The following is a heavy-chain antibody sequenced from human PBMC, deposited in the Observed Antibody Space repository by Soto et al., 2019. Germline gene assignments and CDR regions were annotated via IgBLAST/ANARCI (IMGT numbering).Heavy chain of an antibody. D-gene: IGHD1-26*01. Sequence: EVQLVESGGGLVQPGGSLRLSCAVSGFTFSSSEMYWVRQAPGKGLVWIPYIHPSGQPIFYADSVKGRFTISRDNANNSLFLQMNSLRAEDTAVYYCARRASRWGQGTMVTVSS. CDR1: GFTFSSSE. CDR3: ARRASR. J-gene: IGHJ3*01. V-gene: IGHV3-48*03. CDR2: IHPSGQPI.